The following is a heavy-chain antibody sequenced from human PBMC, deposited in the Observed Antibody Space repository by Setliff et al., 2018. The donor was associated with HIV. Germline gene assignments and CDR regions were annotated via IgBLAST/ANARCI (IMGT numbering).Heavy chain of an antibody. Sequence: SETLSLTCTVSGGSINSTSYYWGWIRQPPGNGLEWIGSIYYNGNTYYTPSLKSRITISLDTSKNQFSLRMRSVTAADTAVYYCARVFVDTAVLRVLEYYFDSWGRGTLVTVSS. V-gene: IGHV4-39*07. CDR3: ARVFVDTAVLRVLEYYFDS. J-gene: IGHJ4*02. D-gene: IGHD5-18*01. CDR2: IYYNGNT. CDR1: GGSINSTSYY.